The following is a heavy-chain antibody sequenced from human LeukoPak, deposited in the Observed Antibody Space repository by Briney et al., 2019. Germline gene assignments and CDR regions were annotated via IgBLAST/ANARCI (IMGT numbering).Heavy chain of an antibody. Sequence: TGGSLRLSCAASGFTFSTNDMSWVRQAPGKGLEWVSVLYTGGTTYYAGSVRGRFTISRDDSKNTLYLQMSSLRAEDTAVYYCVRDDRGVVVFDYWGQGALVTVSS. V-gene: IGHV3-53*01. J-gene: IGHJ4*02. CDR2: LYTGGTT. D-gene: IGHD2-15*01. CDR3: VRDDRGVVVFDY. CDR1: GFTFSTND.